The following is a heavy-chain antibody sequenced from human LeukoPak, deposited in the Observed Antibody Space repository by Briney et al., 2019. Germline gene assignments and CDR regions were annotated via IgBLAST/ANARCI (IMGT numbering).Heavy chain of an antibody. CDR2: ISWNSGSI. Sequence: GGSLRLSCAASGFTFDDYAMHWVRQAPGKGLEWVSGISWNSGSIGYADSVKGRFTISRDNAKNSLYLQMNSLRAEDTALYYCAKDIDSRHFLGAFDIWGQGTMVTVSS. CDR3: AKDIDSRHFLGAFDI. CDR1: GFTFDDYA. J-gene: IGHJ3*02. D-gene: IGHD6-13*01. V-gene: IGHV3-9*01.